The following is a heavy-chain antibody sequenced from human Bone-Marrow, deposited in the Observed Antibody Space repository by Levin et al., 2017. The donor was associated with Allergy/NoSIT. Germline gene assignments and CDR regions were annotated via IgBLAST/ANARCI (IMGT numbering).Heavy chain of an antibody. CDR1: GFPYNNYA. D-gene: IGHD7-27*01. CDR3: ARDQFWGQYENKGDFQH. Sequence: GESLKISCAASGFPYNNYAMNWIRQAPGKGLEWVSSISGSGGSKYYADSVKGRFIISRDNSQKTVFLQMNSLRGEDTAVYFCARDQFWGQYENKGDFQHWGQGTLVTVSS. CDR2: ISGSGGSK. J-gene: IGHJ1*01. V-gene: IGHV3-23*01.